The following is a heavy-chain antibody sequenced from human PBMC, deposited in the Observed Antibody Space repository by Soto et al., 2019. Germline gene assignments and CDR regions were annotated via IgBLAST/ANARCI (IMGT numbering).Heavy chain of an antibody. CDR1: GFTFSSYA. J-gene: IGHJ3*02. Sequence: GGSLRLSCAASGFTFSSYAMHWVRQAPGKGLEWVAVISYDGSNKYYADSVKGRFTISRDNSKNTLYLQINSLRAEDTAVYYCARAASWGPDAFDIWGQGTMVTVSS. D-gene: IGHD7-27*01. CDR2: ISYDGSNK. CDR3: ARAASWGPDAFDI. V-gene: IGHV3-30*04.